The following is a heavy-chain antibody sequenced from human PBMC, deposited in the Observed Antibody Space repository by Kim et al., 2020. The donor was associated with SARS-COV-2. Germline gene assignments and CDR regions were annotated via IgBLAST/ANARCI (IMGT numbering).Heavy chain of an antibody. J-gene: IGHJ3*01. D-gene: IGHD3-3*01. CDR3: VRENFWAFDV. V-gene: IGHV3-48*04. CDR1: GFTLSLYS. CDR2: ISGSGTIT. Sequence: GGSLRLSCATSGFTLSLYSMNWVRQSPGKGLEWVSHISGSGTITKHADSVRGRFTISRDNAKNSLFLQVNGLRADETAVYYCVRENFWAFDVWGQGTVVSVSS.